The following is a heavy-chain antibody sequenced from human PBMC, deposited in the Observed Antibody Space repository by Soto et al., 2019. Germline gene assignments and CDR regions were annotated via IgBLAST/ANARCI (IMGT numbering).Heavy chain of an antibody. V-gene: IGHV3-23*01. J-gene: IGHJ6*02. CDR1: GFTFSSYA. Sequence: EVQLLESGGGLVQPGGSLRLSCAASGFTFSSYAMSWVRQAPGKGLEWVSAISGSGGSTYYADSVKGRFTISRDNSKNTLYLQMNSLRAEDTAVYYCAKPLKDRAREGYYDFWSGYPYYYGMDVWGQGTTVTVSS. CDR2: ISGSGGST. D-gene: IGHD3-3*01. CDR3: AKPLKDRAREGYYDFWSGYPYYYGMDV.